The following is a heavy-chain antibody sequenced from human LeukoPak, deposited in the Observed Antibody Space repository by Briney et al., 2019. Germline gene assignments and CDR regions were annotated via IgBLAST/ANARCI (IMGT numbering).Heavy chain of an antibody. CDR3: ARDVVRIAAAQYYFDY. V-gene: IGHV1-2*02. D-gene: IGHD6-25*01. Sequence: ASVKVSCKASGYTFTGYYMHWVRQAPGQGLEWMGWINPNSGGTNYAQKSQGRVTMTRDTSISTAYMELSRLRSDDTAVYYCARDVVRIAAAQYYFDYWGQGTLVTVSS. J-gene: IGHJ4*02. CDR1: GYTFTGYY. CDR2: INPNSGGT.